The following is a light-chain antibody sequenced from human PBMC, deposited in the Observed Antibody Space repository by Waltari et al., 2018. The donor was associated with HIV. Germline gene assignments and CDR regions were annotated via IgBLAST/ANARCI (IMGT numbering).Light chain of an antibody. CDR2: EVS. Sequence: QSALTQPASVSGSPGQSITISCPGTSSDVGGYNYVSWYQQHPGKAPKLMIYEVSNRPSGVSNRFSGSKSGNTASLTISGLQAEDEADYYCSSYTSSNTLDVFGTGTKVTVL. J-gene: IGLJ1*01. CDR3: SSYTSSNTLDV. V-gene: IGLV2-14*01. CDR1: SSDVGGYNY.